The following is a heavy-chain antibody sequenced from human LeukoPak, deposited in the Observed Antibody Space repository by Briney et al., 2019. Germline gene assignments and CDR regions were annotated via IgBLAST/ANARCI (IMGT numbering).Heavy chain of an antibody. D-gene: IGHD3-3*01. V-gene: IGHV4-34*01. Sequence: SETLSLTCAVYGGSFSGYYWSWIRQPPGKGLEWIGEINHSGSTNYNPSLKSRVTISVDTSKNQFSLKLSSVTAADTAVYYCARSAIFGVVDSMDVWGQGTTVTVSS. CDR3: ARSAIFGVVDSMDV. J-gene: IGHJ6*02. CDR2: INHSGST. CDR1: GGSFSGYY.